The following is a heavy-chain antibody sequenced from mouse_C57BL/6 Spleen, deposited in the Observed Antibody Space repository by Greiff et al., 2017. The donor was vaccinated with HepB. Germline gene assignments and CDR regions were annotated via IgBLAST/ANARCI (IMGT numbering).Heavy chain of an antibody. CDR2: INPNYGTT. J-gene: IGHJ4*01. CDR1: GYSFTDYN. Sequence: EVKLQESGPELVKPGASVKISCKASGYSFTDYNMNWVKQSNGKSLEWIGVINPNYGTTSYNQKFKGKATLTVDQSSSTAYMQLNSLTSEDSAVYYCAREGDYGGYYYAMDYWGQGTSVTVSS. D-gene: IGHD2-4*01. V-gene: IGHV1-39*01. CDR3: AREGDYGGYYYAMDY.